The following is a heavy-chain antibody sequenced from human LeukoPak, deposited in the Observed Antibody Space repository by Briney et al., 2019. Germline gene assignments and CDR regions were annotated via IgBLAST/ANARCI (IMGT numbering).Heavy chain of an antibody. D-gene: IGHD5-12*01. CDR3: ARDQLAYSGYDTLFDC. CDR2: ISYDGSNK. CDR1: GFTFNSYA. Sequence: GGSLRLSGAASGFTFNSYAIHWVRQAPGKGLEWVAVISYDGSNKYYADSVKGRFTISRDNSKNTLYLQLNSLRPEDTAVYYCARDQLAYSGYDTLFDCWGQGTLVTVSS. J-gene: IGHJ4*02. V-gene: IGHV3-30*04.